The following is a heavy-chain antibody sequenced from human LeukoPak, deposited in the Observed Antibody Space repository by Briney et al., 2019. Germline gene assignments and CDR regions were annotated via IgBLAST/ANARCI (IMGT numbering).Heavy chain of an antibody. J-gene: IGHJ4*02. CDR3: AKVLVTGWLRMPFDC. D-gene: IGHD5-12*01. CDR2: ISGSGDST. V-gene: IGHV3-23*01. CDR1: GFTFSNYA. Sequence: PGGSLRLSCAASGFTFSNYAMNWVRQAPGKGLEWVSEISGSGDSTYYADSVKGRFTISRDNSKNTLYLQMNSLRAEDTALYYCAKVLVTGWLRMPFDCWGQGTLVTVSS.